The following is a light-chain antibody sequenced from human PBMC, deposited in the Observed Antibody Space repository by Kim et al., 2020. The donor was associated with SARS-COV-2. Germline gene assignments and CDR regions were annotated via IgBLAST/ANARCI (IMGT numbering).Light chain of an antibody. V-gene: IGLV2-14*03. J-gene: IGLJ3*02. CDR2: DVN. CDR1: SRDVGAFNN. CDR3: CSYRSDTTWV. Sequence: GQSITISRTGTSRDVGAFNNASWYQQHPGKAPKFMIYDVNKRPAGVSSRFSCSKSGNTASLTISGLQADDEADYYCCSYRSDTTWVFGGGTQLTVL.